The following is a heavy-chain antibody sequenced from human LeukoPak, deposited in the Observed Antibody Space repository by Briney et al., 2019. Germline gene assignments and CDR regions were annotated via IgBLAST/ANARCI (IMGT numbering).Heavy chain of an antibody. CDR1: GYTFTSYA. CDR2: INTNTGNP. D-gene: IGHD3-10*01. J-gene: IGHJ5*02. Sequence: ASVKVSCKASGYTFTSYAMNWVRQAPGQGLEWMGWINTNTGNPTYAQGFTGRFVFSLDTSVSTAYLQISSLKAEDTAVYYCARPTMVRGVIGFDPWGQGTLVTVSS. V-gene: IGHV7-4-1*02. CDR3: ARPTMVRGVIGFDP.